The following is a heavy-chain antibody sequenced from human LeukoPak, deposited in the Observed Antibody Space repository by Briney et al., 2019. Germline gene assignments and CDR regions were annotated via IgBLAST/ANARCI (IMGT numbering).Heavy chain of an antibody. J-gene: IGHJ4*02. V-gene: IGHV3-23*01. D-gene: IGHD6-13*01. CDR3: AKDDSVYSSSPFDY. Sequence: GGSLRLSCVASGFTFSSYAMSWVRQAPGKGPEWVSSISGSSGNTYYADSVKGRFTISRDNSKNTLLLQMNSLRAEDTAVYYCAKDDSVYSSSPFDYWGQGTLVTVSS. CDR2: ISGSSGNT. CDR1: GFTFSSYA.